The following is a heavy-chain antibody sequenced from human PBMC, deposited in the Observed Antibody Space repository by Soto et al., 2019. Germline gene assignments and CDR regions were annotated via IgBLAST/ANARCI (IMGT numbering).Heavy chain of an antibody. V-gene: IGHV3-15*07. CDR1: GFTFSSYG. CDR2: IKSKTDGGTT. CDR3: TTDLTDYYDSSGYYPTDY. D-gene: IGHD3-22*01. Sequence: PGGSLRLSCAASGFTFSSYGMHWVRQAPGKGLEWVGRIKSKTDGGTTDYAAPVKGRFTISRDDSKNTLYLQMNSLRTEDTAVYYCTTDLTDYYDSSGYYPTDYWGQGTLVTVSS. J-gene: IGHJ4*02.